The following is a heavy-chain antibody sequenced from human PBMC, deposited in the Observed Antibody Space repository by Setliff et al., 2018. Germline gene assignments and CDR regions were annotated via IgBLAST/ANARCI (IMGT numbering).Heavy chain of an antibody. Sequence: LRLSCAASGFTFSRYWMSWVRQAPGKGLEWVANIKQDGSEKYYVDSVKGRFTISRDNARNSLYLQMNSLRAEDTAVYYCARDGGEYWGQGTLVTVSS. CDR2: IKQDGSEK. D-gene: IGHD3-16*01. V-gene: IGHV3-7*01. CDR1: GFTFSRYW. CDR3: ARDGGEY. J-gene: IGHJ4*02.